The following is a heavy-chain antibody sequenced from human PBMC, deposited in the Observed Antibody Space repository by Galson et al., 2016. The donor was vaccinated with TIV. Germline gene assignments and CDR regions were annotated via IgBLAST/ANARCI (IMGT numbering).Heavy chain of an antibody. D-gene: IGHD3-10*01. Sequence: SLRLSCAASGFTFTNYAMSWVRQAPGKGLEWVSAIIGSGGTTFYADSVKGRFTISRDNAKNTLYLQMNSLRAEDTAVYYCAQVYYSYGSGTYYVWGQGTLVTVSS. CDR1: GFTFTNYA. V-gene: IGHV3-23*01. CDR2: IIGSGGTT. CDR3: AQVYYSYGSGTYYV. J-gene: IGHJ4*02.